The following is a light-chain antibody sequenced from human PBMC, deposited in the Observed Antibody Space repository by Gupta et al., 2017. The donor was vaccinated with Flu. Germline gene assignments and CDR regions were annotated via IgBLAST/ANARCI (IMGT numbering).Light chain of an antibody. V-gene: IGLV1-51*02. CDR1: SSNIGNKY. CDR3: GPWDRTHDVHV. Sequence: ISCSGSSSNIGNKYVSWYQQLPGTPPKLLISEPNTRPSGIPDRFSGSWSGTSATLGITGLHTGDEADFHCGPWDRTHDVHVFGGVTTVTAL. CDR2: EPN. J-gene: IGLJ3*02.